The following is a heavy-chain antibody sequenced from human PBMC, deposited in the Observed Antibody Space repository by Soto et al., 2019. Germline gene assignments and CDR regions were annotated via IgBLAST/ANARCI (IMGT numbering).Heavy chain of an antibody. J-gene: IGHJ4*02. CDR2: IDPSDSQT. Sequence: PGESLKISCKGSVYSFAGYWITWVRQKPGKGLEWMGRIDPSDSQTYYSPSLRGHVTISVTKSITTVFLQWSSLRASDTAMYYCARQIYDSDTGPNFQYYFDSWGQGTPVTVSS. CDR3: ARQIYDSDTGPNFQYYFDS. V-gene: IGHV5-10-1*01. CDR1: VYSFAGYW. D-gene: IGHD3-22*01.